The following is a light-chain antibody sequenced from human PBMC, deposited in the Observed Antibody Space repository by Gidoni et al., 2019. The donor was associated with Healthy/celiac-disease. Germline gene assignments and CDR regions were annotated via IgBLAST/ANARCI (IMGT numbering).Light chain of an antibody. CDR2: AAS. Sequence: DIQMNPTPASLSASVGDRVTITCRASQSISSSLNWYQQKPGKAPKLLIYAASSLQSGVPSRFSGSGSGTDFTLTISSLQSEDFATYYCQQSYSTPCSFGQXTKLEIK. J-gene: IGKJ2*04. V-gene: IGKV1-39*01. CDR1: QSISSS. CDR3: QQSYSTPCS.